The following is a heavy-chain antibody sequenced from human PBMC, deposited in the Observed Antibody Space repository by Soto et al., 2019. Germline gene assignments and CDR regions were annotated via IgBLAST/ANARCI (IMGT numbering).Heavy chain of an antibody. CDR2: ISGSGGST. CDR3: AKEVQLWYKSRNAPYFDY. D-gene: IGHD5-18*01. V-gene: IGHV3-23*01. Sequence: GGSLRLSCAASGFTFSSYAMSWVRQAPGKGLEWVSAISGSGGSTYYADSVKGRFTISRDNSKNTLYLQMNSLRAEDTAVYYCAKEVQLWYKSRNAPYFDYWGQGTLVTVSS. CDR1: GFTFSSYA. J-gene: IGHJ4*02.